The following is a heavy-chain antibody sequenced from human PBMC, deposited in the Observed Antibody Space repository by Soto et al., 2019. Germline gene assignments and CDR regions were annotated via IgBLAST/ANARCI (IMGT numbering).Heavy chain of an antibody. V-gene: IGHV4-30-4*01. CDR3: ARGPSGDKIDY. CDR1: GGSISSAAGC. J-gene: IGHJ4*02. CDR2: IYDGGTT. Sequence: SETLSLTCTVSGGSISSAAGCWSWIRQSPDKGLEWIGHIYDGGTTYSSPSLKGRVTISADTSETQFSLKLSSVSAADTAVYYCARGPSGDKIDYWGQGIQVTVSS. D-gene: IGHD7-27*01.